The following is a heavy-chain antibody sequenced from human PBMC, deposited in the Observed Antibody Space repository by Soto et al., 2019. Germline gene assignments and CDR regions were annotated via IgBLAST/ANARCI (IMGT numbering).Heavy chain of an antibody. CDR3: TLPDYYDSSGYFGGDYYGMDV. J-gene: IGHJ6*04. Sequence: GGSLRLSCAASGVTFSGSAMHWVRQASGKGLGGVGRIRSKANSYATAYAASVKGRFTISRDDSKNTAYLQMNSLKTEDTAVYYCTLPDYYDSSGYFGGDYYGMDVWGEGTTVTVSS. V-gene: IGHV3-73*01. D-gene: IGHD3-22*01. CDR1: GVTFSGSA. CDR2: IRSKANSYAT.